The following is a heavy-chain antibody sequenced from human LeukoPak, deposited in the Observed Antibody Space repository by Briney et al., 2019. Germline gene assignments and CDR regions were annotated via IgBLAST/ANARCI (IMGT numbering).Heavy chain of an antibody. J-gene: IGHJ4*02. CDR1: GFTFSSYG. Sequence: GGSLRLSCAASGFTFSSYGMHWVRQAPGKGLEWVAVISYDGSNKYYADSVKGRFTISRDNSKNTLCLQMNSLRAEDTAVYYCAKDYSSSYDYWGQGTLVTVSS. V-gene: IGHV3-30*18. CDR2: ISYDGSNK. D-gene: IGHD6-13*01. CDR3: AKDYSSSYDY.